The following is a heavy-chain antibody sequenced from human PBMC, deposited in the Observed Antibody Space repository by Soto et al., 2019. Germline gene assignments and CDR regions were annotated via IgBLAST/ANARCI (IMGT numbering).Heavy chain of an antibody. CDR3: ARAETYYDILTGYSYYYGMDV. D-gene: IGHD3-9*01. CDR2: IDWDDDK. CDR1: GFSLSTSGMC. V-gene: IGHV2-70*11. J-gene: IGHJ6*02. Sequence: GSGPTLVNPTQTFTLTCTFSGFSLSTSGMCVSWIRQPPGKALEWLARIDWDDDKYYSTSLKTRLTISKDTSKNQVVLTMTNMDPVDTATYYCARAETYYDILTGYSYYYGMDVWGQGTTVTVSS.